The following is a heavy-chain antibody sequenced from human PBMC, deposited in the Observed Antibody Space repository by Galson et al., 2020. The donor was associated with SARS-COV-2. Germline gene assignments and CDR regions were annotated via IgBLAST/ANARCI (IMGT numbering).Heavy chain of an antibody. D-gene: IGHD3-3*01. CDR2: ISYDGSNK. CDR3: ARDLYFWRNYFDY. V-gene: IGHV3-30*01. CDR1: GFTFSSYA. J-gene: IGHJ4*02. Sequence: GGSLRLSCAASGFTFSSYAMHWVRQAPGKGLEWVAVISYDGSNKYYADSVKGRFTISRDNSKNTLYLQMNSLRAEDTAVYYCARDLYFWRNYFDYGGQGTLVTVSS.